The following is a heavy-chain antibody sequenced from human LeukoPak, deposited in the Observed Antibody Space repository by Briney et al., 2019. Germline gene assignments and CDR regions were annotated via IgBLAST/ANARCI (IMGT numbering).Heavy chain of an antibody. V-gene: IGHV3-23*01. J-gene: IGHJ1*01. D-gene: IGHD3-16*01. Sequence: GGTLRLSCAASGFTFSSHGMNWVRQAPGKGLEWVSGISPSGGITYYTESVKGRFTISRDNSKNTVSLQMNSLRGEDTAVYYCAKDDARGRYKHWGQGTLVTVSS. CDR2: ISPSGGIT. CDR1: GFTFSSHG. CDR3: AKDDARGRYKH.